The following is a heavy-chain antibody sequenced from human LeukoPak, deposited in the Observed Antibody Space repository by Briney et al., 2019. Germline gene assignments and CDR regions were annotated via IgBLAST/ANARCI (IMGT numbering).Heavy chain of an antibody. J-gene: IGHJ5*02. CDR2: MNPNSGNT. V-gene: IGHV1-8*02. Sequence: ASVKVSCKASGYTFTSYDINWVRQATGQGLEWMRWMNPNSGNTGYAQKFQGRVTMTRNTSISTAYMELSSLRSEDTAVYYCAVGYCNSTSCYDRLDPRGQGTLVTVSS. D-gene: IGHD2-2*01. CDR3: AVGYCNSTSCYDRLDP. CDR1: GYTFTSYD.